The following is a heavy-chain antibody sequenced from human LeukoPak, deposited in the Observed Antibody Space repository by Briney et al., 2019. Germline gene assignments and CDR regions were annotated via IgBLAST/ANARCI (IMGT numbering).Heavy chain of an antibody. CDR1: GGSFSGYY. Sequence: SETLSLTCAVYGGSFSGYYWSWIRQPPGKGLEWIGEINHSGSTNYNPSLKSRVTISVDTSKNQFSLKLSSVTAADTAVYYCARSPFDWLFVFDPWGQGTLVTLSS. J-gene: IGHJ5*02. CDR3: ARSPFDWLFVFDP. D-gene: IGHD3-9*01. V-gene: IGHV4-34*01. CDR2: INHSGST.